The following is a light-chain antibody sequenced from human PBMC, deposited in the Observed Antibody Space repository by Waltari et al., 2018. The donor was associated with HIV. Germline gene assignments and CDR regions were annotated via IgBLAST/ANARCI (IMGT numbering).Light chain of an antibody. CDR3: QQYYDYPRT. V-gene: IGKV1-8*01. CDR1: QDVSTY. J-gene: IGKJ1*01. CDR2: TAS. Sequence: AIRMTQSPSSFSASTGDKVTITCRASQDVSTYLAWYQQKLGKAPKLLIYTASTLQSGVPSRFSGSGSGTDFTLTINCLQSEDFATYYCQQYYDYPRTFGQGTKVEIK.